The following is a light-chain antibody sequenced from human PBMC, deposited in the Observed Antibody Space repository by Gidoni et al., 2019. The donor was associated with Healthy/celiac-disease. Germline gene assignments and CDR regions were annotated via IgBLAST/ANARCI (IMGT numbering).Light chain of an antibody. CDR2: DAS. V-gene: IGKV3-11*01. CDR1: QSVSSY. J-gene: IGKJ4*01. Sequence: DIVLTQSPATLSLSPGESATLSCRASQSVSSYLAWYHQKPGQAPRLLIYDASSRATGIPARFSGSGCAKDSTHISSSLDPEDCVVYYCQQLSTWPSFGGGTKVEIK. CDR3: QQLSTWPS.